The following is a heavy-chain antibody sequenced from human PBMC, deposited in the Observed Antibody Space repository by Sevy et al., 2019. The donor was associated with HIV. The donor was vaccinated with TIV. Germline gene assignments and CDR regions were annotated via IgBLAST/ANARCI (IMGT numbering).Heavy chain of an antibody. D-gene: IGHD3-16*01. CDR2: ISGSTGRT. V-gene: IGHV3-23*01. CDR3: AKGKDHSDYVRGAFDM. J-gene: IGHJ3*02. Sequence: GGSLRLSCAASGFTFSNSAMNWVRQAPGKGLKWVSVISGSTGRTFYADSVKGRFTISRDNSNNMLYLQMNSLRAEDTAVYHCAKGKDHSDYVRGAFDMWGQGTVVTVSS. CDR1: GFTFSNSA.